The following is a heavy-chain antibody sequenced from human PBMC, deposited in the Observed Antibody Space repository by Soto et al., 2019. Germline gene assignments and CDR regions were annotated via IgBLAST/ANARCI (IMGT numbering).Heavy chain of an antibody. D-gene: IGHD3-10*01. CDR3: AGTHYYGPFDP. Sequence: SETLSLTCSVSGASIASHYWSWVRKSPEKGLEWIGFIDYSGSPHYNPSHKSRVTISVDTSKNQFSLKVSSVTAPDTAVYYCAGTHYYGPFDPWGRGTLVTVSS. J-gene: IGHJ5*02. CDR1: GASIASHY. CDR2: IDYSGSP. V-gene: IGHV4-59*11.